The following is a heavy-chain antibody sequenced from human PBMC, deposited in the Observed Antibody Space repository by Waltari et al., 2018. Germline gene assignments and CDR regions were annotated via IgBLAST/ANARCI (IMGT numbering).Heavy chain of an antibody. D-gene: IGHD6-19*01. CDR3: ARRGSGWYAFDI. CDR2: INHSGST. CDR1: GGSFSGYY. V-gene: IGHV4-34*01. J-gene: IGHJ3*02. Sequence: QVQLQQWGAGLLKPSETLSLTCAVYGGSFSGYYWSWIRQPPGKGLEWIGEINHSGSTNYNPSLKSRVTISVDTSKNQFSLKLSSVTAADTAMYYCARRGSGWYAFDIWGQGTMVTVSS.